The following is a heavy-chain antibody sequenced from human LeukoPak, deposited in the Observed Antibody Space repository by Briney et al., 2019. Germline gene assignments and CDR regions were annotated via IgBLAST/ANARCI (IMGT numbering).Heavy chain of an antibody. J-gene: IGHJ5*02. Sequence: GGSLRLSCADSGFTFSSYAMSWVRQAPGKGLEWVSLIYSGGNIYYADSVKGRFTISRDGSKNTLYLQMNSLRAEDTAVYYCARDPGAAAGNLWSWGQGTLVTVSS. CDR2: IYSGGNI. D-gene: IGHD6-13*01. CDR1: GFTFSSYA. CDR3: ARDPGAAAGNLWS. V-gene: IGHV3-66*01.